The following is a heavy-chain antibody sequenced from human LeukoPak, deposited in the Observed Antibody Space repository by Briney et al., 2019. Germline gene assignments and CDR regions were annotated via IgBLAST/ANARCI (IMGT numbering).Heavy chain of an antibody. D-gene: IGHD6-6*01. CDR2: ISGSGGST. V-gene: IGHV3-23*01. CDR3: AKQSTARSLGE. J-gene: IGHJ4*02. CDR1: GFTLSNYA. Sequence: GGSLRLSCAASGFTLSNYALSWVRQAPGKGLEWVSAISGSGGSTYYAESVKGRFTISRDNSKDALYLQMDSLRAEDTAVYYCAKQSTARSLGEGGRGTLVTVSS.